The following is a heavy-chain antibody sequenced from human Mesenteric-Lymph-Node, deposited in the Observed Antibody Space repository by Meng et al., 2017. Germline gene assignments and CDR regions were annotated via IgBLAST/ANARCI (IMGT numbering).Heavy chain of an antibody. V-gene: IGHV4-39*01. Sequence: PQLQVAAPGSGTPSEPLVLTCTVSGAAISSSRHYWGWIRQPPGKGLEWIGSIYYSGSTYYKPSLRSRVTMSLDTSKNQFSLKLSSVTATDTAVYYCARHDGGYGDYFDHWGQGTLVTVSS. J-gene: IGHJ4*02. D-gene: IGHD5-12*01. CDR3: ARHDGGYGDYFDH. CDR1: GAAISSSRHY. CDR2: IYYSGST.